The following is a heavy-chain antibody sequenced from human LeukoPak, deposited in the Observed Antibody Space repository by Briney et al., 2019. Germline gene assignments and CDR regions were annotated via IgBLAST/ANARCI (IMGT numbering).Heavy chain of an antibody. CDR3: ATSNNYDILTGYLYYFDY. CDR2: IYYSGST. CDR1: GGSVSSGSYY. J-gene: IGHJ4*02. D-gene: IGHD3-9*01. Sequence: SETLSLTCTVSGGSVSSGSYYWSWIRQPPGKGLEWIGYIYYSGSTNNNPSLKSRVTISVDTSKNQFSLKLSSVTAADTAVYYCATSNNYDILTGYLYYFDYWGQGTLVTVSS. V-gene: IGHV4-61*01.